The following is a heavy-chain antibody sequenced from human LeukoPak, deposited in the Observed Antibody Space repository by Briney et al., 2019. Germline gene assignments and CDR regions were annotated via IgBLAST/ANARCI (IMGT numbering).Heavy chain of an antibody. J-gene: IGHJ4*02. D-gene: IGHD5-12*01. Sequence: PSETLSLTCTVSGGSINSYYLSWIRQPAGKGLEWIGRIYSSGSTTYNPSFKSRGTMSVDTSKNQFFLKLSSLTAADTAVYYCARDRGYRGYDHFDYWGQGTLVTVSS. V-gene: IGHV4-4*07. CDR3: ARDRGYRGYDHFDY. CDR2: IYSSGST. CDR1: GGSINSYY.